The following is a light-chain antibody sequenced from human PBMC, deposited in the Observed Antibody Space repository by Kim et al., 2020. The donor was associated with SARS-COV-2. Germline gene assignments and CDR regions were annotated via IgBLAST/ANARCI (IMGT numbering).Light chain of an antibody. V-gene: IGKV3-15*01. Sequence: CPRDSAPLSPRALQRVRSNLACHAQNPAPAPRCLIYGTSTRAPGIPARFSGRGSRTEFTLTISSLQCEDFAVYYCQQYNNWPLMYTFGQGTKLEI. CDR1: QRVRSN. CDR2: GTS. CDR3: QQYNNWPLMYT. J-gene: IGKJ2*01.